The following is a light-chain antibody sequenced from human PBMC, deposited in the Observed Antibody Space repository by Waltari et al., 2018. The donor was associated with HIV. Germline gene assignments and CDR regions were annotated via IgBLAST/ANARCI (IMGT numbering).Light chain of an antibody. CDR2: KNT. J-gene: IGLJ3*02. V-gene: IGLV1-47*01. Sequence: QSVLTQPPSASGTPGQRVTISCSGSSSNIGINFVSWYQHLPGTAPKVLIYKNTQRPSGVPDRFSGSKSATSASLAISGLRSEDEADYYCAAWDDSLCGWVFGGGTQLTVL. CDR1: SSNIGINF. CDR3: AAWDDSLCGWV.